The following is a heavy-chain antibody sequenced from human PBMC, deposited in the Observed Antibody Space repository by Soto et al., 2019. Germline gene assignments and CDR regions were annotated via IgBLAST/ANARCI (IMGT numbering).Heavy chain of an antibody. CDR3: VSGTGNWNFWYYCDY. Sequence: QVQMQESGPGQVKPSQTLSLTCTVSGGSFSSGDYYWSWIRQHPGKGLEWIGYIYSSGSTYYNPSLKSRVTISVDTSKKQFSLELSSVTAADTAVYYCVSGTGNWNFWYYCDYWGQGTLVTVSS. V-gene: IGHV4-31*03. J-gene: IGHJ4*02. CDR2: IYSSGST. CDR1: GGSFSSGDYY. D-gene: IGHD1-7*01.